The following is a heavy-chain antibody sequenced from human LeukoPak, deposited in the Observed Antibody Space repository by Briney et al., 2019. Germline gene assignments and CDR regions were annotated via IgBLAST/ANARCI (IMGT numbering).Heavy chain of an antibody. CDR1: GFTFDDYA. Sequence: GGSLRLSCAASGFTFDDYAMHWVRHAPGKGLEWVSGISWNSGSIGYADSVKGRFTISRDNSKNTLYLQMNSLRAEDTAVYYCAGDFWSGSWGQGTLVTVSS. J-gene: IGHJ4*02. CDR3: AGDFWSGS. D-gene: IGHD3-3*01. V-gene: IGHV3-9*01. CDR2: ISWNSGSI.